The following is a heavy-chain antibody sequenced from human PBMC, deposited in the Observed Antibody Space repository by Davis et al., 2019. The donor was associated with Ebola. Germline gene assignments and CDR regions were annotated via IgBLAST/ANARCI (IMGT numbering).Heavy chain of an antibody. Sequence: PGGSLRLSCAASGFTFSSYSMNWVRQAPGKGLEWVSSISSSSYIYYADSVKGRFTISRDNAKNSLYLQMNSLRAEDTAVYYCARGRSGIDYGDYVDYYYYGMDVWGQGTTVTVSS. V-gene: IGHV3-21*01. D-gene: IGHD4-17*01. CDR2: ISSSSYI. J-gene: IGHJ6*02. CDR3: ARGRSGIDYGDYVDYYYYGMDV. CDR1: GFTFSSYS.